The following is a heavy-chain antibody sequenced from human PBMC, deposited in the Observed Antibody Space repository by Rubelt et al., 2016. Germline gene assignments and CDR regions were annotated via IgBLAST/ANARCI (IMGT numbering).Heavy chain of an antibody. J-gene: IGHJ5*02. CDR1: GYPFATYA. CDR2: IDAGNGDT. D-gene: IGHD6-13*01. Sequence: QVQLVQSGAEVKRPGASVKVSCKASGYPFATYAMHWVRQAPGQRLEWMGWIDAGNGDTKYSINLQGRVTFTRDTSASTAYMELSSLRSEDSAVYYCARVFSGTSVGWLDPWGQGTLVTVSS. V-gene: IGHV1-3*01. CDR3: ARVFSGTSVGWLDP.